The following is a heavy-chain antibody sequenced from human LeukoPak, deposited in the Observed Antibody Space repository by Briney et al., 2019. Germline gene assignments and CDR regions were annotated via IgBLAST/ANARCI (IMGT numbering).Heavy chain of an antibody. CDR1: GFTFSSYG. J-gene: IGHJ4*02. D-gene: IGHD6-13*01. V-gene: IGHV3-30*03. CDR2: ISYDGSNK. CDR3: AREGAAAGSGYYFDY. Sequence: GGSLRLSCAASGFTFSSYGMHWVCQAPGKGLEWVAVISYDGSNKYYADSVKGRFTISRDNAKNSLYLQMNSLRAEDTAVYYCAREGAAAGSGYYFDYWGQGTLVAVSS.